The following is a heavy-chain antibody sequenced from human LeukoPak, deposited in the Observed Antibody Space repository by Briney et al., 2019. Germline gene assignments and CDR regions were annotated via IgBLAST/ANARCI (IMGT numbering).Heavy chain of an antibody. V-gene: IGHV4-59*01. D-gene: IGHD1-26*01. Sequence: PSETLSLTCTVSGGSISRYYWSWIRQPPGKGLEWIGYIYYSGSTNYNPSLKSRVTISVDTSKNQFSLKLSSVTAADTAVYYCAREVGATRSLYYYYYMDVWGKGTTVTVSS. J-gene: IGHJ6*03. CDR2: IYYSGST. CDR1: GGSISRYY. CDR3: AREVGATRSLYYYYYMDV.